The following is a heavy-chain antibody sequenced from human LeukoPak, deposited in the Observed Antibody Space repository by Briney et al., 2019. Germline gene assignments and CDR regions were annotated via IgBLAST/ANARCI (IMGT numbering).Heavy chain of an antibody. V-gene: IGHV3-53*04. J-gene: IGHJ4*02. CDR1: GFTVSTNC. D-gene: IGHD5-18*01. CDR3: ARVDTVMAYYFDL. CDR2: IYSGGTT. Sequence: GGSLRLSCAASGFTVSTNCTTWVRQAPGKGLEWVSTIYSGGTTYYADSVMGRFTISRHNSRNTLYLQMNSLRAEDTAVYYCARVDTVMAYYFDLWGQGTLVTVSS.